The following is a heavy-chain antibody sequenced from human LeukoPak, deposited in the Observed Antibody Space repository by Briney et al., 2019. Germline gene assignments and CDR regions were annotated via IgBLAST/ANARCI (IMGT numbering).Heavy chain of an antibody. CDR1: AGSISTYH. CDR2: TYHSGST. CDR3: ARGGYSGNDGL. D-gene: IGHD5-12*01. J-gene: IGHJ1*01. V-gene: IGHV4-59*01. Sequence: KASETLSLTCTVSAGSISTYHWSWIPQPPGKGLEWSGNTYHSGSTKYNPSLKSRVTITVDTSKNQVSLMLSSVSAGGTGVYYCARGGYSGNDGLWGQGTLVTVSS.